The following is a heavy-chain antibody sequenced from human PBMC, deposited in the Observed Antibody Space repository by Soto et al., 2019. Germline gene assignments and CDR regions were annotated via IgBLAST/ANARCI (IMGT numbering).Heavy chain of an antibody. CDR1: GGSISSYY. CDR2: IYYSGST. D-gene: IGHD3-22*01. CDR3: ARVWGSSGYYLYFDY. J-gene: IGHJ4*02. Sequence: SETLSLTCTVSGGSISSYYWSWIRQPPGKGLEWIGYIYYSGSTNYNPSLKSRATISVDTSKNQFYLKLSSVTAADTAVYYCARVWGSSGYYLYFDYWGQGTLVTVS. V-gene: IGHV4-59*01.